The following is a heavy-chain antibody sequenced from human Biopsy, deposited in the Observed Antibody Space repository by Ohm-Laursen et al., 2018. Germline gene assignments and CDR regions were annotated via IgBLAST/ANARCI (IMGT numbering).Heavy chain of an antibody. CDR1: GDSISSYY. CDR3: ASAGYNPDWNFDL. V-gene: IGHV4-59*12. J-gene: IGHJ2*01. CDR2: IYFTGGT. D-gene: IGHD5-24*01. Sequence: GTLSLTCTVSGDSISSYYWSWIRQPPGKALEWIGYIYFTGGTSYNPSLKSRVTMSVNTPKKQFSLRLSSVTAADTAVYYCASAGYNPDWNFDLWGRGTRVTVSS.